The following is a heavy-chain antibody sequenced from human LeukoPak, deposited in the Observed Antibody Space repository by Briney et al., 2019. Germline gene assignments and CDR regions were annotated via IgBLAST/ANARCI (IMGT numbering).Heavy chain of an antibody. J-gene: IGHJ4*02. Sequence: SETLSLTCTVSGGSMSPYHWGWIRQPPGKGLGWTGYIYYSGSTNYNPSLKSRVTISVDTSKNQFSLKLSSVTAADTAIYYCARAVSGRFDYWGQGTLVTVSS. D-gene: IGHD6-19*01. CDR1: GGSMSPYH. CDR3: ARAVSGRFDY. CDR2: IYYSGST. V-gene: IGHV4-59*08.